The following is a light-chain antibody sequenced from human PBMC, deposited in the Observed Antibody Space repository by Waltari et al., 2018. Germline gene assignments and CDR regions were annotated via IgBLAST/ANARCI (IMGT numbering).Light chain of an antibody. CDR2: EVK. CDR3: SSFTTSTSLLI. V-gene: IGLV2-14*01. CDR1: RNDAGYNY. J-gene: IGLJ2*01. Sequence: QSALTQPASVSGSPGQSIPIPCSGSRNDAGYNYVSWYQHRPGKAPTLMIYEVKNRPPGVSSRFSGSRSANTASLTISGLQAEDEADYYCSSFTTSTSLLIFGGGTKVTVL.